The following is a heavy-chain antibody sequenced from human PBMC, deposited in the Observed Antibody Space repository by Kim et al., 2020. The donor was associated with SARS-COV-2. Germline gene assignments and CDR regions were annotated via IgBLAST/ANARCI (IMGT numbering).Heavy chain of an antibody. CDR3: AGATRFGEFAQSDY. D-gene: IGHD3-10*01. Sequence: DFGQGRFTISRDKAKNSLYLQMNSLGDEDTAVYYCAGATRFGEFAQSDYWGQGTLVTVSS. J-gene: IGHJ4*02. V-gene: IGHV3-48*02.